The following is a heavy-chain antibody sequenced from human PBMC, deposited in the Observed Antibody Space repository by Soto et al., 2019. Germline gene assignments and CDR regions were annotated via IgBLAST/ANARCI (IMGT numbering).Heavy chain of an antibody. Sequence: GGSLRLSCAASGFTFSSYGMHWVRQAPGKGLEWVAVIWYDGSNKYYADSVKGRFTISRDNSKNTLYLQMNSLRAEDTAVYYCAREAPPSYSSTSKYFDYWGQGTLVTVSS. CDR2: IWYDGSNK. CDR1: GFTFSSYG. V-gene: IGHV3-33*01. D-gene: IGHD6-13*01. CDR3: AREAPPSYSSTSKYFDY. J-gene: IGHJ4*02.